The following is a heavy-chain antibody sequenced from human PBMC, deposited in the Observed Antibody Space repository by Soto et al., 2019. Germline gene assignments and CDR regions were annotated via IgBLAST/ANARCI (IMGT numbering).Heavy chain of an antibody. CDR2: ISYDGSNK. Sequence: QVQLVESGGGVVQPGRSLRLSCAASGFTFSSYGMHWVRQAPGKGLEWVAVISYDGSNKYYADSVKSRFTISRDNSKNTLYLQMNSLRAEDTAVYYCAKDLGLGGATQDYWGQGTLVTVSS. J-gene: IGHJ4*02. CDR3: AKDLGLGGATQDY. D-gene: IGHD1-26*01. CDR1: GFTFSSYG. V-gene: IGHV3-30*18.